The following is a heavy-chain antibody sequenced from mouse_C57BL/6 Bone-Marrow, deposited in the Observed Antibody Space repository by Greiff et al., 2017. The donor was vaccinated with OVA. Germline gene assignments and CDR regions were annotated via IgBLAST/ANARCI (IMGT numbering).Heavy chain of an antibody. CDR1: GFSLTSYG. V-gene: IGHV2-6*01. CDR3: ASGLGRAWFAD. D-gene: IGHD4-1*01. CDR2: IWGVGST. J-gene: IGHJ3*01. Sequence: VQLKESGPGLVAPSQSLSITCTVSGFSLTSYGVDWVRQSPGKGLEWLGVIWGVGSTTYNSALKSRLSISKDNSQSQVFLKMNSLQTDDTAMYDCASGLGRAWFADWGQGTLVTVSA.